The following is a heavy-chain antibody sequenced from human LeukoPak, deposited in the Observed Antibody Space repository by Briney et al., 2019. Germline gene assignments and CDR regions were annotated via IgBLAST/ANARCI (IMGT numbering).Heavy chain of an antibody. J-gene: IGHJ5*02. D-gene: IGHD1-26*01. V-gene: IGHV1-69*10. CDR1: GGTFSSYT. CDR2: IIPILGIA. CDR3: ARWDMNPSGPWFDP. Sequence: SVKVSCKASGGTFSSYTISWVRQAPGQGLEWMGGIIPILGIANYAQKFQGRVTITADKSTSTAYMELSSLRSEDTAVYYCARWDMNPSGPWFDPWGQGTLVTVSS.